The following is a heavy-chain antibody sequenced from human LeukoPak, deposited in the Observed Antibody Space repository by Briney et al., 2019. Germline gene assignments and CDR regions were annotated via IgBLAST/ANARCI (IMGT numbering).Heavy chain of an antibody. CDR1: GFPFSDFS. CDR2: TNSGGATT. CDR3: AKQSYARSLGE. V-gene: IGHV3-23*01. Sequence: GGSLRLSCATSGFPFSDFSMSWVRQAPGKGLEWISTTNSGGATTDYAESVKGRFTISRDNSKNILYLQMSSLRVEDTAMYYCAKQSYARSLGEGGPGTLVTVTS. J-gene: IGHJ4*02. D-gene: IGHD2-8*01.